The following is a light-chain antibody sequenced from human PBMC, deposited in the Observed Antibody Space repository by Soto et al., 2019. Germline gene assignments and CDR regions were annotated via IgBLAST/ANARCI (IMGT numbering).Light chain of an antibody. CDR1: SANIGTNA. Sequence: QPVLTQPPSASGTPGQRGTISCSGGSANIGTNAVNWYQQLPGTAPKLLIYNNNQRPSGFPGRFSGSKSGTSASLAISGLQSEDEADYYCAAWDDSLNGYVFGTGTKVTVL. V-gene: IGLV1-44*01. CDR2: NNN. CDR3: AAWDDSLNGYV. J-gene: IGLJ1*01.